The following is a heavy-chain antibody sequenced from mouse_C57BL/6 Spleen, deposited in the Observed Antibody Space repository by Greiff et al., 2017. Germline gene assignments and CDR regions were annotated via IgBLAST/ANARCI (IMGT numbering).Heavy chain of an antibody. CDR1: GFTFSDYY. J-gene: IGHJ3*01. V-gene: IGHV5-16*01. CDR3: ARGDYYGSGGFAY. Sequence: EVKVVESEGGLVQPGSSMKLSCTASGFTFSDYYMAWVRQVPEKGLEWVANINYDGSSTYYLDSLKSRFIISRDNAKNILYLQMSSLKSEDTATYYCARGDYYGSGGFAYWGQGTLVTVSA. CDR2: INYDGSST. D-gene: IGHD1-1*01.